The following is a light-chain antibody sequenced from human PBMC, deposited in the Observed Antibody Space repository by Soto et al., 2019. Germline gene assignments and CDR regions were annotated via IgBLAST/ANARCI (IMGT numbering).Light chain of an antibody. CDR3: QQYHSSPPMYT. V-gene: IGKV3-20*01. CDR2: GAS. CDR1: QSISSTY. Sequence: EIVLTQSPGTLSLSPGERATLSCRDSQSISSTYLVWYQQRPGQAPRLLIYGASSRATGIPDRFSGSGSGTDFTLTISRLEPEDFAVYYCQQYHSSPPMYTFGQGTKLEIK. J-gene: IGKJ2*01.